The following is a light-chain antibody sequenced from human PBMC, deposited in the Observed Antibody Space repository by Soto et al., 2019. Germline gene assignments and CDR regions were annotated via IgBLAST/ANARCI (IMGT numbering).Light chain of an antibody. J-gene: IGKJ4*01. Sequence: DIQMTQFPSTLAASVGDRVTITCRASQSISYWLAWYQQKPGKAPKLLIYDASSLERGVPSRFSGSASGTEFSLTISSLQPEDFATYYCQQVNVYPSTFGGGTKVDIK. CDR1: QSISYW. CDR3: QQVNVYPST. V-gene: IGKV1-5*01. CDR2: DAS.